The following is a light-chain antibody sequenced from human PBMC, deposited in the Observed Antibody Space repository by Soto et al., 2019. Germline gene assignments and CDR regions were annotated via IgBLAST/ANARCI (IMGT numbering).Light chain of an antibody. CDR2: DVS. Sequence: DIQMTQSPSTLSASVGDRVSITCRASRDISGWLAWYQQTPGKAPKLLIYDVSILQSGVPSRFSGSVSGTEFTFTISGLQPGDSATYYCQQYNNYPWTFGLGTKVEVK. J-gene: IGKJ1*01. CDR1: RDISGW. V-gene: IGKV1-5*01. CDR3: QQYNNYPWT.